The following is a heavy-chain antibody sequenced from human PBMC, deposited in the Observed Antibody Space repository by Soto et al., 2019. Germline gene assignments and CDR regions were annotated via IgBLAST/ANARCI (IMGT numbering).Heavy chain of an antibody. CDR1: GGSISSSSYY. CDR2: IYYSGST. CDR3: ASRPGTMYYYYYGMDV. D-gene: IGHD1-1*01. Sequence: SETLSLTCTVSGGSISSSSYYWGWIRQPPGKGLEWIGSIYYSGSTYYNPSLKSRVTISVDTSKNKFSLKLSSVTAADTVVYYCASRPGTMYYYYYGMDVWGQGTTVTVSS. J-gene: IGHJ6*02. V-gene: IGHV4-39*01.